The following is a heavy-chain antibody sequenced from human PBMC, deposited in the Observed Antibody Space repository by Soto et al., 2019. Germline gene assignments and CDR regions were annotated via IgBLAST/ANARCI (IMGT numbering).Heavy chain of an antibody. CDR3: ARPLFPHSGSSLFDP. CDR1: GYTFTNYG. CDR2: INTYNGNT. D-gene: IGHD1-26*01. J-gene: IGHJ5*02. V-gene: IGHV1-18*01. Sequence: ASVKVSCKASGYTFTNYGISCVRQAPGQGLEFMGWINTYNGNTKYPQKFQGRVTMTADTSRDNAKNSLYLQMDSLRAEDTAVYYCARPLFPHSGSSLFDPWGQGTLVTVSS.